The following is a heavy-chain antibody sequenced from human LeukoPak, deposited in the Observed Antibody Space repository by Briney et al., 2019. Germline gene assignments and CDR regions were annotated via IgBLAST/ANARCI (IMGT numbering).Heavy chain of an antibody. V-gene: IGHV3-30-3*01. CDR3: ARSGEGWFDP. D-gene: IGHD4-17*01. CDR1: GFTFSSYA. J-gene: IGHJ5*02. CDR2: ISYDGSNK. Sequence: GGSLGLSCAASGFTFSSYAMHWVRQAPGKGLEWVAVISYDGSNKYYADSVKGRFTISRDNSKNTLYLQMNSLRAEDTAVYYCARSGEGWFDPWGQGTLVTVSS.